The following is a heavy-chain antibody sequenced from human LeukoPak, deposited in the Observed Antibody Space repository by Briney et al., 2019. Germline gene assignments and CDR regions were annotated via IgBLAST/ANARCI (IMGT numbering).Heavy chain of an antibody. J-gene: IGHJ4*02. CDR3: ARETALYGSGRTFDY. Sequence: GGSLRLSCAVSGFTFSSYSMNWVRQAPGKGLEWVSSISSSSSYIYYADSVKGRFTISRDNAKNSLYLQMNSLRAEDTAVYYCARETALYGSGRTFDYWGQGTLVTVSS. V-gene: IGHV3-21*01. CDR2: ISSSSSYI. CDR1: GFTFSSYS. D-gene: IGHD3-10*01.